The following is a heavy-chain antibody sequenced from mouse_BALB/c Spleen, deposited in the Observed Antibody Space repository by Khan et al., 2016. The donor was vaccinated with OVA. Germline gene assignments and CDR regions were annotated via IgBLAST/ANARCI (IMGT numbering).Heavy chain of an antibody. D-gene: IGHD1-2*01. CDR1: GYSITSGYV. J-gene: IGHJ2*01. CDR2: ISYSGST. CDR3: ARTASIKY. Sequence: EVKLLESGPGLVKPSQSLSLTCTVTGYSITSGYVWNWIRQFPGNKLEWMGYISYSGSTNYYPSLKSRISITRDTSKNQFFLQLNSVTTEDTATYYCARTASIKYWGQGTTLTVSS. V-gene: IGHV3-2*02.